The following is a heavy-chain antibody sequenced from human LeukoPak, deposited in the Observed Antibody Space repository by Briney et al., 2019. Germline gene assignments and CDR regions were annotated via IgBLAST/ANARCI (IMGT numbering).Heavy chain of an antibody. CDR1: GYTFTGYY. CDR3: ATRSRAYYDILTGYYSPFDY. CDR2: INPNSGGT. Sequence: ASVKVSCKASGYTFTGYYMHWVRQAPGQGLEWMGWINPNSGGTNYAQKFQGRVTMTRDTSISTAYMELSRLRSDDTAVYYCATRSRAYYDILTGYYSPFDYWGQGTLVTVSS. J-gene: IGHJ4*02. V-gene: IGHV1-2*02. D-gene: IGHD3-9*01.